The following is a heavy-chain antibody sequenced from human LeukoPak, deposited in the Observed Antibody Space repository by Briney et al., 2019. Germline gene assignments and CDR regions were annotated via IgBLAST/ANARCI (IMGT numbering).Heavy chain of an antibody. J-gene: IGHJ4*02. CDR2: INHSGST. CDR1: GGSFSGYY. V-gene: IGHV4-34*01. CDR3: ARLMTGD. D-gene: IGHD1-14*01. Sequence: SETLSLTCAVYGGSFSGYYWSWIRQPPGKGLEWIGEINHSGSTNYNPSLKSRVTISVDTSKNQFSLKLSSVTAADTAVYYCARLMTGDWGQGTLVTVSS.